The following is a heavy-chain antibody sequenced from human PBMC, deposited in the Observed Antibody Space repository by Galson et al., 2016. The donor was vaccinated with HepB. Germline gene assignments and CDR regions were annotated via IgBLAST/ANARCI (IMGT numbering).Heavy chain of an antibody. V-gene: IGHV4-34*01. CDR1: GGSFNSYS. CDR3: AREAWYFDV. CDR2: VTHTGNT. Sequence: SETLSLTCSVYGGSFNSYSWSWIRQPPGKGLEWIGEVTHTGNTNYNPSLESRLTMAIDTSKNQFSLRLRSVTAADTAVYYCAREAWYFDVWGRGTQVTVSS. J-gene: IGHJ2*01.